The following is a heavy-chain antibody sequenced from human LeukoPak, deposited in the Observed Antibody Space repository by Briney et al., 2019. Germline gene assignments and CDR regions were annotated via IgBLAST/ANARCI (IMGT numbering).Heavy chain of an antibody. D-gene: IGHD3-16*01. CDR3: GRAFPPLRTSSAGDL. J-gene: IGHJ4*02. V-gene: IGHV3-21*01. CDR1: GFTFSDYD. Sequence: GGSLRLSCSASGFTFSDYDMNWVRQAPGEGLEWVSSISYLSSHVYYGDSVKGRFSISRDNAKNSLYLQMNSLGAEDTAIYYCGRAFPPLRTSSAGDLWGQGILVTVSS. CDR2: ISYLSSHV.